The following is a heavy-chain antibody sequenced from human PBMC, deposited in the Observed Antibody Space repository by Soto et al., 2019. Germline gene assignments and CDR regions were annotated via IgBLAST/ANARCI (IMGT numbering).Heavy chain of an antibody. J-gene: IGHJ5*02. CDR3: ARSGLALPYSASHWFDP. D-gene: IGHD3-22*01. CDR1: GFTFSTYG. Sequence: GSLRLSCAASGFTFSTYGMSWVRQAPGKGLEWLSSISDSGHYIYYADSVKGRFTISRDNAKNSLFLQMNSLRGEDTAVYYCARSGLALPYSASHWFDPWGHGTLVTVSS. CDR2: ISDSGHYI. V-gene: IGHV3-21*01.